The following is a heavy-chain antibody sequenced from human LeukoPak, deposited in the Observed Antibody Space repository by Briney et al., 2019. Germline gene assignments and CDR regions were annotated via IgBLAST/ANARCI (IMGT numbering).Heavy chain of an antibody. CDR3: ASRGYSSGSDAFDI. V-gene: IGHV3-7*01. D-gene: IGHD6-19*01. Sequence: PGGSLRLSCAASGFTFNSYWMSWVRQAPGKGLEWVANVQQDGSEKYYVDSVKGRFTISRDNSKNTLYLQMNCLRAEDTAVYYCASRGYSSGSDAFDIWGQGTMVTVSS. J-gene: IGHJ3*02. CDR2: VQQDGSEK. CDR1: GFTFNSYW.